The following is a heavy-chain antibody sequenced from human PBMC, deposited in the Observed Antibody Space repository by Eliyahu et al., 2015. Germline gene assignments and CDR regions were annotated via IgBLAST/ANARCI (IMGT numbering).Heavy chain of an antibody. CDR2: FSGSASAT. Sequence: EVQLVESGGGLVQPGGSLXLSCAXSGFTFNLYAINWVRQAPGKGLEWVSAFSGSASATYYADSVKGRFTISRDNSKNTLYLQMNSLRAEDTAIYYCARDRSGSYGVSGYWGQGTLVTVSS. V-gene: IGHV3-23*04. D-gene: IGHD3-10*01. J-gene: IGHJ4*02. CDR1: GFTFNLYA. CDR3: ARDRSGSYGVSGY.